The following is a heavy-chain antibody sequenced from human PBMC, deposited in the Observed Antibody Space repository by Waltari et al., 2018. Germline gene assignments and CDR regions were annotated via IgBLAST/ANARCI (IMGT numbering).Heavy chain of an antibody. J-gene: IGHJ4*02. V-gene: IGHV4-59*01. CDR1: DGPISSYS. CDR2: IYYSGST. CDR3: ARGSVVVVAALDY. D-gene: IGHD2-15*01. Sequence: VQLQESGPGLVTPSGTLSLTCTVSDGPISSYSWSWIRQPPGKGLEWIGYIYYSGSTNYNPSLKSRVTISVDTSKNQFSLKLSSVTAADTAVYYCARGSVVVVAALDYWGQGTLVTVSS.